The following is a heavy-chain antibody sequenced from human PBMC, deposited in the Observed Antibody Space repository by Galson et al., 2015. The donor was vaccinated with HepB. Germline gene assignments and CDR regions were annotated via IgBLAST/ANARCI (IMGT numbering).Heavy chain of an antibody. D-gene: IGHD1-26*01. CDR1: GLTFNDYT. CDR3: AKDMRPYSGTYYLGSDAFDI. V-gene: IGHV3-9*01. J-gene: IGHJ3*02. CDR2: ISWNSGSV. Sequence: SLRLSCAGSGLTFNDYTLHWIRQAPGKGLEWVSGISWNSGSVGYVDSVKGRFTISRDNAKNSLYLQMNSLRAEDTALYYCAKDMRPYSGTYYLGSDAFDICGQGTMVTVSS.